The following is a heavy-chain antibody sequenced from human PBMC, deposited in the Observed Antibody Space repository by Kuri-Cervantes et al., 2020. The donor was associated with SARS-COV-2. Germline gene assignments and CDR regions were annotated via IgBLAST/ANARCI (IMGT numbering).Heavy chain of an antibody. J-gene: IGHJ6*02. CDR2: INPAGGDT. CDR3: TRAGDIVVVPYYGMDV. Sequence: GESLKISCAASGYTFINYYMHWVRQAPGQGLEWMGMINPAGGDTNYAQKFQGRVTMTRDTSTRTVYMELTSLRSEDTAIYYCTRAGDIVVVPYYGMDVWGQGTTVTVSS. CDR1: GYTFINYY. V-gene: IGHV1-46*03. D-gene: IGHD2-15*01.